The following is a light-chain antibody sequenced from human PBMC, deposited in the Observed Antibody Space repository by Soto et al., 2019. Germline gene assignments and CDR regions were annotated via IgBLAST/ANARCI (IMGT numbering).Light chain of an antibody. CDR1: SSNIGAGYN. J-gene: IGLJ3*02. CDR3: QSYDSSLSGWL. V-gene: IGLV1-40*01. CDR2: GDS. Sequence: QLVLTQPPSVSGAPGQRVTISCTGSSSNIGAGYNVHWYQQVPGTAPKLLIYGDSNRPSGVPDRFSGSKSGTSASLAITGIQAEDEADYYCQSYDSSLSGWLFGGGTKLTVL.